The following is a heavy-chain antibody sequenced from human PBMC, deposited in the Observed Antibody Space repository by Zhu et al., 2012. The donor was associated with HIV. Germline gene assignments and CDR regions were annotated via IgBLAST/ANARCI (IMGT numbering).Heavy chain of an antibody. D-gene: IGHD3-10*01. Sequence: QVQLQQWGAGLLKPSETLSLTCAVYGGSFSDYHWSWIRQPPGKGLEWIGEINHSGSTNYNRPLKSRVTMSVDTPKNQFSLKLSSVTAADTAVYYCVRVLLWFGESSETGYYFDYWGQGTLVTVSS. CDR2: INHSGST. J-gene: IGHJ4*02. CDR1: GGSFSDYH. CDR3: VRVLLWFGESSETGYYFDY. V-gene: IGHV4-34*01.